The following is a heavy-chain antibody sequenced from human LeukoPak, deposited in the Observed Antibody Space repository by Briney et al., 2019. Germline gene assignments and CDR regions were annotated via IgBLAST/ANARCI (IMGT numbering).Heavy chain of an antibody. J-gene: IGHJ4*02. Sequence: PSETLSLTCTVSGGSISGDYWSWIRQSPGKGLEWIAYIHSSGSTSYNPSLKSRVTISVDTSKNEFSLKLTSVNAADTAVYYCARVARRGISSGWYTPTSIYFDYWGQGTLVTVSS. CDR3: ARVARRGISSGWYTPTSIYFDY. CDR1: GGSISGDY. D-gene: IGHD6-19*01. CDR2: IHSSGST. V-gene: IGHV4-59*01.